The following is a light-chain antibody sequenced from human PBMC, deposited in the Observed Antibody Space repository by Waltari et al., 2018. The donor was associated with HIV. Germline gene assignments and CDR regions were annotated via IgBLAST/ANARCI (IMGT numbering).Light chain of an antibody. J-gene: IGKJ1*01. Sequence: DIQMAQSPSTLSASVGDRVTITCRASQTVNTWLAWYQQKPGGAPQLWIYQASILENGVPSRFSGSGSGTDFTLTISRLQPDDVGFYYCQQYSSFWTFGQGTKVQVK. CDR2: QAS. CDR1: QTVNTW. CDR3: QQYSSFWT. V-gene: IGKV1-5*03.